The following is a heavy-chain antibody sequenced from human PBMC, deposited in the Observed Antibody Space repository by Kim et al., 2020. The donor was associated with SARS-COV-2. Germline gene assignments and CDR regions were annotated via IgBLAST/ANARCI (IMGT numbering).Heavy chain of an antibody. CDR1: GGSINTFY. J-gene: IGHJ5*02. V-gene: IGHV4-59*13. CDR2: TYYSESP. CDR3: AREGYSGWFDP. D-gene: IGHD3-10*01. Sequence: SETLSLTCTVSGGSINTFYWSWIRQPPGKGLEWIGYTYYSESPKYNPSLESRVTISLDTSKNQFPLKLSSVTAADTAVYYCAREGYSGWFDPWGQGTLVT.